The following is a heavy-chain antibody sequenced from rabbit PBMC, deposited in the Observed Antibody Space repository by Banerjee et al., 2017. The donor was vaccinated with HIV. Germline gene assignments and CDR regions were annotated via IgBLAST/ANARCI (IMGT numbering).Heavy chain of an antibody. Sequence: EQLVESGGGLVQPEGSLTLTCKASGFDFSSGYNMCWVRQAPGKGLEWIGYITYGGSTFYASWAKGRFTISRTSTTVDLKMTSLTAADTATYFCVRHNSGLRLWGPGTLVTVS. D-gene: IGHD4-1*01. CDR1: GFDFSSGYN. CDR3: VRHNSGLRL. V-gene: IGHV1S21*01. J-gene: IGHJ4*01. CDR2: ITYGGST.